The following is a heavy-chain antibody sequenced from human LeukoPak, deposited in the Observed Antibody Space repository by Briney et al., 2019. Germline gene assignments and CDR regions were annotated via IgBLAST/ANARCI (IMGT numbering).Heavy chain of an antibody. CDR2: MNPNSGNT. D-gene: IGHD6-13*01. V-gene: IGHV1-8*01. J-gene: IGHJ4*02. Sequence: ASVKVSCTASGYTFTSYDINWVRQATGQGLEWMGWMNPNSGNTGYAQKFQGRVTMTRNTSISTAYMELSSLRSEDTAVYYCARAGYSSSSFDYWGQGTLVTVSS. CDR3: ARAGYSSSSFDY. CDR1: GYTFTSYD.